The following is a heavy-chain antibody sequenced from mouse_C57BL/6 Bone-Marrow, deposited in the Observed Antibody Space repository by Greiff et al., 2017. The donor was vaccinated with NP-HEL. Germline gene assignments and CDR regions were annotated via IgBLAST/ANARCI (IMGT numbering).Heavy chain of an antibody. CDR3: ARHYDGYYEDY. J-gene: IGHJ2*01. CDR2: INRDGGST. CDR1: EYEFPSHD. D-gene: IGHD2-3*01. Sequence: EVQVVESGGGLVQPGESLKLSCESNEYEFPSHDMSWVRKTPEKRLALVAAINRDGGSTYYPDTMERRFIISRDNTKKTLYLQMSSLRSEDTAVYYCARHYDGYYEDYWGQGTTLTVSS. V-gene: IGHV5-2*01.